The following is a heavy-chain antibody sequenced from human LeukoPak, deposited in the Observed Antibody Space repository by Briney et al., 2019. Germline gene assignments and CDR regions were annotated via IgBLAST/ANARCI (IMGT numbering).Heavy chain of an antibody. Sequence: SETLSLTCTVSGVSISSYYWSWIRQPPGKGLEWIGYIYYSGSTNYNPSLKRRVTISIDTSKNQLSLKMSSVTAADTAVYYCASVGTGGWLDPWGQGTLVTVSS. CDR1: GVSISSYY. D-gene: IGHD1-14*01. J-gene: IGHJ5*02. V-gene: IGHV4-59*01. CDR3: ASVGTGGWLDP. CDR2: IYYSGST.